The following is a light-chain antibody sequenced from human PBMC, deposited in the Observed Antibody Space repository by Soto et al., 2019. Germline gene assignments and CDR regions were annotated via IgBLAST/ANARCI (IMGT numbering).Light chain of an antibody. CDR1: QTITNY. CDR3: QQSYNTPRT. V-gene: IGKV1-39*01. J-gene: IGKJ1*01. Sequence: DIQMTQSPSSLSASLGDRVTITCRASQTITNYLNWYQQQSGKAPKLLIYATDTLQSGVPSRFSGSGSGTDYTLTISSLQPEDFATYYCQQSYNTPRTFGKGPRWIS. CDR2: ATD.